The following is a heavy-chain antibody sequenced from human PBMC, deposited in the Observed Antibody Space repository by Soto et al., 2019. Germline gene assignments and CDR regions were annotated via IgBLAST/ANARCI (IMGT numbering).Heavy chain of an antibody. D-gene: IGHD2-2*01. V-gene: IGHV1-8*01. Sequence: GASVKVSCKASGYTFTSYDINWVRQATGQGLEWMGWMNPNSGNTIYPQKFQDRVTMTEDTSSDTAYMELSSLTSEDTAMYYCATHLSDANFDHWGQGTLVTVSS. J-gene: IGHJ4*02. CDR1: GYTFTSYD. CDR3: ATHLSDANFDH. CDR2: MNPNSGNT.